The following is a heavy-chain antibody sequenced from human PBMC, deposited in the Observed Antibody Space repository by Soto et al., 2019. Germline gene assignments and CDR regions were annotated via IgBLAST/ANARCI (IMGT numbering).Heavy chain of an antibody. CDR1: GGPFSGYY. CDR3: ATRGGGSYPFYFDY. Sequence: QVQLQQWGAGLLKPSETLSLTCAVYGGPFSGYYWSWIRQSPGKGLEWIGEINNLGTTNYNPSLKSRVTISVDTSNKQFSLKLSSVTSADTAVYYCATRGGGSYPFYFDYWGHGTLVTVSS. CDR2: INNLGTT. V-gene: IGHV4-34*01. J-gene: IGHJ4*01. D-gene: IGHD1-26*01.